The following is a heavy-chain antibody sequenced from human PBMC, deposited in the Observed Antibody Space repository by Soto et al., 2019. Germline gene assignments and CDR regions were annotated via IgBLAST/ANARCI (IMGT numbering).Heavy chain of an antibody. J-gene: IGHJ6*02. CDR2: INQNGRDK. D-gene: IGHD6-13*01. CDR1: GFSLNNYW. Sequence: GSLRLSCAASGFSLNNYWMGWVRQAPGKGLEWVANINQNGRDKSYVDSVKGRFTISRDNTKELLYLQMNSLRAEDTAVYYCESEPTTAVFNYGMDVWGQGTTVTVSS. V-gene: IGHV3-7*01. CDR3: ESEPTTAVFNYGMDV.